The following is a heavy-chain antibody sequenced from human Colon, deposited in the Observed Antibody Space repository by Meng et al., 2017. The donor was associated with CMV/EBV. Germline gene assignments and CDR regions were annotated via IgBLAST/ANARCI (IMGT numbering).Heavy chain of an antibody. CDR3: ATVSGGDFDY. D-gene: IGHD1-26*01. CDR2: INPNSGGT. V-gene: IGHV1-2*02. CDR1: GDTFTGYF. J-gene: IGHJ4*02. Sequence: QGQLVQSGGEVKKPGASVKVYCKASGDTFTGYFMYWVRQAPGQGLEWMGSINPNSGGTNYAQKFQGRVTMTRDTSINTAYMELSRLRSDDTAVYYCATVSGGDFDYWGQGTLVTVSS.